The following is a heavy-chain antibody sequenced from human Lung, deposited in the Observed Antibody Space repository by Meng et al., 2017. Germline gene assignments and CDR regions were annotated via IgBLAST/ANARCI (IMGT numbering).Heavy chain of an antibody. J-gene: IGHJ4*02. CDR3: ARGPTTMAHDFDY. D-gene: IGHD4-11*01. Sequence: VPLPGWGAGLSKPSQNLSLTRVVSGGSFSDYYWSWIRQPPGKGLEWIGEINHSGSTNYNPSLGSRATISVDTSQNNLSLKLSSVTAADSAVYYCARGPTTMAHDFDYWGQGTLVTVSS. CDR1: GGSFSDYY. CDR2: INHSGST. V-gene: IGHV4-34*01.